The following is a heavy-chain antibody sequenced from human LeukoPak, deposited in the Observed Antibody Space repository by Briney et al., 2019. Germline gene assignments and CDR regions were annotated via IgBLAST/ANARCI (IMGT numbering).Heavy chain of an antibody. CDR1: GFTFSSYA. J-gene: IGHJ4*02. D-gene: IGHD2-2*01. Sequence: GGSLRLSCAASGFTFSSYAMHWVRQAPGKGLEWVAVISYDGSNKYFTDSVKGRFTISRDNSKNTLYLQMNNLRAEDTAVYYCARGYCRSSTCYGAYSGTYRGVEFFDYWGQGTLVTVSS. CDR3: ARGYCRSSTCYGAYSGTYRGVEFFDY. V-gene: IGHV3-30-3*01. CDR2: ISYDGSNK.